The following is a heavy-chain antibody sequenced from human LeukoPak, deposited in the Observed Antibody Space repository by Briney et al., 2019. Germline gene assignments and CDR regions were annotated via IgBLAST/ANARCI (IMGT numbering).Heavy chain of an antibody. CDR2: IIHICDTA. Sequence: SVKVSCKASVGTFISYAISWVRQAPGQGLEWMGRIIHICDTANDEEKFQGRVMITTDESTSTAYMELSSLRSEDTAVYYCARGTYYYDSSGYYYWFDPWGQGTLVTVSS. CDR1: VGTFISYA. D-gene: IGHD3-22*01. J-gene: IGHJ5*02. CDR3: ARGTYYYDSSGYYYWFDP. V-gene: IGHV1-69*05.